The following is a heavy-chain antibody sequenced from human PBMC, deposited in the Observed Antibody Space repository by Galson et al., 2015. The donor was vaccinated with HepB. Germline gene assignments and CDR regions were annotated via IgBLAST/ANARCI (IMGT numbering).Heavy chain of an antibody. Sequence: TLSLTCTVSGGSISSGSYYWSWIRQPAGKGLEWIGRIYTSGSTNYNPSLKSRVTMSVDTSKNQFSLKLSSVTAADTAVYYCASRLMDYDLAGGLAFEIWGQGTMVTVSS. CDR1: GGSISSGSYY. D-gene: IGHD3/OR15-3a*01. V-gene: IGHV4-61*02. J-gene: IGHJ3*02. CDR3: ASRLMDYDLAGGLAFEI. CDR2: IYTSGST.